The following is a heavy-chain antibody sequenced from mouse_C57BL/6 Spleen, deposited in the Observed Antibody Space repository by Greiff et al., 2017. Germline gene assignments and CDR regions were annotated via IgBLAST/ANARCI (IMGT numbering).Heavy chain of an antibody. D-gene: IGHD2-5*01. J-gene: IGHJ4*01. CDR2: LSDGGSYT. CDR1: GFTFSSYA. V-gene: IGHV5-4*03. Sequence: EVKLMESGGGLVKPGGSLKLSCAASGFTFSSYAMSWVRQTPEKRLEWVATLSDGGSYTYSPDHVKGRFTISRDNAKNNLYLQMGHLKSEDTAMYYCASGDSNYGAMDYWGQGTSVTVSS. CDR3: ASGDSNYGAMDY.